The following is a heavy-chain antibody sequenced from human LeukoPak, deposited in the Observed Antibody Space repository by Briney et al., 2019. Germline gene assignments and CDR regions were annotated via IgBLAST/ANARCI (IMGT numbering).Heavy chain of an antibody. CDR3: TRPLVPSGVSDGL. V-gene: IGHV3-73*01. J-gene: IGHJ4*02. Sequence: PGGSLRLSCTASGFTFSVSTFHWVRQASGKGLEWVGRIRGSGNNFSTAYASSVKGRFTISRDDSRSVVFLQMDNLTIDDTAVYFCTRPLVPSGVSDGLWGQGTLVTVSS. D-gene: IGHD2-15*01. CDR1: GFTFSVST. CDR2: IRGSGNNFST.